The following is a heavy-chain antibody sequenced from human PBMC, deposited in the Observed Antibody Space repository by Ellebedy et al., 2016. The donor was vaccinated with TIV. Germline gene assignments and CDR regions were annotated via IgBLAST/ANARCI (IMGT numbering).Heavy chain of an antibody. V-gene: IGHV3-23*01. J-gene: IGHJ6*02. CDR3: AKDDGMDV. CDR2: ISNTGSRT. CDR1: GFTFSSYA. Sequence: GESLKISCAASGFTFSSYAMSWVRQAPGKGLEWVSTISNTGSRTYYADSVEGRFIISRDNSKKTLYLQMNSLRAEDTAVYYCAKDDGMDVWGQGTTVTVSS.